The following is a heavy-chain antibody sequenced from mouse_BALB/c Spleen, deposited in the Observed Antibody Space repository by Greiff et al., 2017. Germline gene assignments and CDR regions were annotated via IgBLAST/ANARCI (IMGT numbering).Heavy chain of an antibody. V-gene: IGHV7-3*02. CDR3: ARDTEYGNYGFAY. D-gene: IGHD2-10*02. CDR1: GFTFTDYY. Sequence: EVKLVESGGGLVQPGGSLRLSCATSGFTFTDYYMSWVRQPPGKALEWLGFIRNKASGYTTEYSASVKGLFTITRDNSQSILYLQMNTLRAKDSATYYYARDTEYGNYGFAYWGQGTLVTVSA. J-gene: IGHJ3*01. CDR2: IRNKASGYTT.